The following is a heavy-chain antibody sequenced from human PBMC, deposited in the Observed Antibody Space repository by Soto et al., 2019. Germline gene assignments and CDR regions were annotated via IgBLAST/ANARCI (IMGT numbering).Heavy chain of an antibody. CDR1: GGSISSSSYY. J-gene: IGHJ4*02. V-gene: IGHV4-39*01. CDR2: IYYSGST. CDR3: ARHFRSVTTVTTRWYYFDY. D-gene: IGHD4-17*01. Sequence: SETLSLTCTVSGGSISSSSYYWGWIRQPPGKGLEWIGSIYYSGSTYYNPSLKSRVTISVDTSKNQFSLKLSSVTAADTAVYYCARHFRSVTTVTTRWYYFDYWGQGTLVTVSS.